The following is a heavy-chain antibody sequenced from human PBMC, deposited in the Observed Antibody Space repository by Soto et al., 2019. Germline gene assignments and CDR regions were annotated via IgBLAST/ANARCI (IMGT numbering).Heavy chain of an antibody. V-gene: IGHV4-31*03. CDR1: GGSISSGGYY. CDR3: ARERGPSSSWYWYFDL. D-gene: IGHD6-13*01. J-gene: IGHJ2*01. CDR2: IYYSGST. Sequence: QVQLQESGPGLVKPSQTLSLTCTVSGGSISSGGYYWSWIRQHPGKGLEWIGYIYYSGSTYYNPSLKSRVTISVDTFKNQFSLKLSSVTAADTAVYYCARERGPSSSWYWYFDLWGRGTLVTVSS.